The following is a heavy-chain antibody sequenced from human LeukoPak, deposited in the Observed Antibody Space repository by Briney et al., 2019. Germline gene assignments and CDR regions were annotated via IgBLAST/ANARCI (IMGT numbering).Heavy chain of an antibody. J-gene: IGHJ4*02. CDR2: ISSGSTTI. Sequence: GGSLRLSCAASGFTFNNYNINWVRQAPGKGLEWVSYISSGSTTIYYADSVKGRFTISRDNAKNSLYLQMNSLRAEDTAVYYCAREVYYYDSSGFYYSGGFGYWGQGTLLAVSS. CDR3: AREVYYYDSSGFYYSGGFGY. CDR1: GFTFNNYN. D-gene: IGHD3-22*01. V-gene: IGHV3-48*01.